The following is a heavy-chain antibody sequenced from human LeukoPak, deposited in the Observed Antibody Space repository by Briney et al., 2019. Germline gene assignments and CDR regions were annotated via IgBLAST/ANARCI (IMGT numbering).Heavy chain of an antibody. V-gene: IGHV4-4*07. D-gene: IGHD6-19*01. CDR1: GGSISHNY. Sequence: SETLSLTCTVSGGSISHNYWTGIRQPAGRGLEWIGRIFSTGSTNYNPSFQSRVTVSVDTSKNQFSLKLSSVTAADTAVYYCAREISGWNNWFDSWGQGLLVTVSS. J-gene: IGHJ5*01. CDR3: AREISGWNNWFDS. CDR2: IFSTGST.